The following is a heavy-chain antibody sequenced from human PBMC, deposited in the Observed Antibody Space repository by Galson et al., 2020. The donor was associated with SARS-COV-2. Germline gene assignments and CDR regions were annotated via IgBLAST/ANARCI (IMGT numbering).Heavy chain of an antibody. Sequence: KIGESLKISCLASGFTFRDYSMNWFRQAPGKGLERVSSISSNSDYIFYGDSVKGRFTVSRDNARNSLYLQMNSLRAEDTALYYCARTDMGFRNHDAFDIWGQGTMVTASS. J-gene: IGHJ3*02. D-gene: IGHD2-15*01. CDR2: ISSNSDYI. CDR3: ARTDMGFRNHDAFDI. V-gene: IGHV3-21*01. CDR1: GFTFRDYS.